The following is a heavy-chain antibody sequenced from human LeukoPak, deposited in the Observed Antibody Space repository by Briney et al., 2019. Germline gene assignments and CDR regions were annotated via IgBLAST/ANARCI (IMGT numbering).Heavy chain of an antibody. V-gene: IGHV3-11*01. J-gene: IGHJ4*02. CDR2: ISSSGTTI. Sequence: GGSLRLSCAASGFTFSDYYMSWIRQPPGKGLEWVSYISSSGTTIYYADSVRGRFTVSRDNAKNSLYLQMDSLSAEDTAVYYCTSLRGVNRWGQGTLVTVSS. D-gene: IGHD3-10*01. CDR3: TSLRGVNR. CDR1: GFTFSDYY.